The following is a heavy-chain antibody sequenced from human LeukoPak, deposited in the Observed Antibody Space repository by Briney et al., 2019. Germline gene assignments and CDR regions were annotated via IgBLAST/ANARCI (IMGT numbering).Heavy chain of an antibody. Sequence: SQTLSLTCTVSGGSISSGGYYWSWIRQHPGKGLEWIGYIYYSGSTYYNPSLKSRVTISVDTSKNQFSLKLSSVTAADTAVYYCARGYDFWSGYLDYYYYYGMDVWGQGTTVTVSS. CDR2: IYYSGST. CDR1: GGSISSGGYY. CDR3: ARGYDFWSGYLDYYYYYGMDV. J-gene: IGHJ6*02. V-gene: IGHV4-31*03. D-gene: IGHD3-3*01.